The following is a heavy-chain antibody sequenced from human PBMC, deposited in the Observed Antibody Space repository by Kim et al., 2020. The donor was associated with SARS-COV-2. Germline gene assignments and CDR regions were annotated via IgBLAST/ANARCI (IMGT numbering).Heavy chain of an antibody. CDR1: GFTFSSYA. V-gene: IGHV3-64*02. Sequence: GGSLRLSCAASGFTFSSYAMHWVRQAPGKGLEYVSAISSNGGSTYYADSVKGRFTISRDNSKNTLYLQMGSLRAEDMAVYYCARSLDSYSGSPGAFDIWGQGTMVTVSS. J-gene: IGHJ3*02. D-gene: IGHD1-26*01. CDR2: ISSNGGST. CDR3: ARSLDSYSGSPGAFDI.